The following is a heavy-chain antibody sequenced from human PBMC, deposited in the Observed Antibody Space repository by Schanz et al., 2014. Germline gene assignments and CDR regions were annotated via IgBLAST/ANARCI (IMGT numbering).Heavy chain of an antibody. Sequence: EVQLVESGGGLVKPGGSLRLSCAASRFTFSNYWMSWVRQAPGKGLEWVANIKQDGSEKFYVDSVKGRFTISRDNAKNALYLQMNSLRAEDTAVYYCAKGRMTATNFFDSWGQGTLVTVSS. V-gene: IGHV3-7*01. D-gene: IGHD1-7*01. CDR3: AKGRMTATNFFDS. J-gene: IGHJ4*02. CDR1: RFTFSNYW. CDR2: IKQDGSEK.